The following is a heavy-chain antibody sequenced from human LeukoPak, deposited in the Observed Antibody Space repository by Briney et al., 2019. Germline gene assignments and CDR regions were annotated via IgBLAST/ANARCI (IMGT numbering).Heavy chain of an antibody. CDR2: INHSGST. CDR1: GGSFSGYY. V-gene: IGHV4-34*01. D-gene: IGHD6-13*01. Sequence: SETLSLTCAVYGGSFSGYYWSWIRQPPGKGLEWIGEINHSGSTNYNPSLKSRVTISVDTSKNQFSLKLSSVTAADTAVYYCARLGVYSRKFDYWGQGTLVTVSS. J-gene: IGHJ4*02. CDR3: ARLGVYSRKFDY.